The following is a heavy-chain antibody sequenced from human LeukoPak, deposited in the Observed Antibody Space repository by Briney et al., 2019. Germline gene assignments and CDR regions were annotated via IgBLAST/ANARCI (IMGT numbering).Heavy chain of an antibody. J-gene: IGHJ4*02. D-gene: IGHD2-15*01. V-gene: IGHV3-21*01. CDR1: GFSFSSYS. CDR2: ISGSGKNI. Sequence: GGSLRLSCAASGFSFSSYSLNWVRQASGKGLERVSSISGSGKNIYYADSVKGRFIISRDNAKNSLYLQMNSLRVEDTAVYYCARDVGGFFDYWGQGILVTVSS. CDR3: ARDVGGFFDY.